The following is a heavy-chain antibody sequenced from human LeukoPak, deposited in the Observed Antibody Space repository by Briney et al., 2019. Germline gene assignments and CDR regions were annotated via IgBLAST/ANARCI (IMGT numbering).Heavy chain of an antibody. J-gene: IGHJ4*02. Sequence: ASVKVSCKASGYTFTGYYMHWVRQAPGQGLEWMGWINPNSGGTNYAQKLQGRVTMTRDTSISTAYMELSRLRSDDTAVYYCARDASRGYSYGYPDYWGQGTLVTVSS. CDR1: GYTFTGYY. CDR2: INPNSGGT. D-gene: IGHD5-18*01. V-gene: IGHV1-2*02. CDR3: ARDASRGYSYGYPDY.